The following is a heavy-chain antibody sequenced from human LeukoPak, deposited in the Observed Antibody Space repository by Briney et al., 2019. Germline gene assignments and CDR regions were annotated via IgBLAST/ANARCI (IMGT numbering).Heavy chain of an antibody. CDR3: ARDVKSRRRQWFGELSVYYYYYMDV. Sequence: RASETLSLTCTVSGGSISTNYYWSWIRQPAGKGLEWIGRIYTSGSTIYNPSLKSRLTLSLDTSKSQFSLNLSSVTAADTAVYYCARDVKSRRRQWFGELSVYYYYYMDVWGKGTTVTISS. J-gene: IGHJ6*03. V-gene: IGHV4-4*07. D-gene: IGHD3-10*01. CDR2: IYTSGST. CDR1: GGSISTNYY.